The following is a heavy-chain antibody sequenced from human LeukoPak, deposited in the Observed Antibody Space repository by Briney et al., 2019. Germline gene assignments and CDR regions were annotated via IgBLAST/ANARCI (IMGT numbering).Heavy chain of an antibody. CDR3: GRDQGGSIGWYGDY. CDR1: GFTFSSYA. D-gene: IGHD6-19*01. CDR2: ISNDGTNK. J-gene: IGHJ4*02. V-gene: IGHV3-30*04. Sequence: SGGSPRLSCAASGFTFSSYAMDWVRQAPGKGLEWVAFISNDGTNKYYADSVKGRFTISRDNSKNTLYLQMNSLRAEDTAVYYCGRDQGGSIGWYGDYWGQGTLVTVSS.